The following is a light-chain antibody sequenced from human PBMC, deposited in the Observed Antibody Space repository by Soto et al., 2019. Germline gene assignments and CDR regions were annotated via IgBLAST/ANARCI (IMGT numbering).Light chain of an antibody. CDR2: AVS. CDR1: SSEVGLYDY. Sequence: QSLRINPASLSGSPGQSITISCTGTSSEVGLYDYVSWYQQHPGKAPQLMIYAVSNRPSGVSNRFSASKSGNTASLFISGLQAEDEADYYCSSYTSDSSYVFGSGTKVTVL. J-gene: IGLJ1*01. V-gene: IGLV2-14*01. CDR3: SSYTSDSSYV.